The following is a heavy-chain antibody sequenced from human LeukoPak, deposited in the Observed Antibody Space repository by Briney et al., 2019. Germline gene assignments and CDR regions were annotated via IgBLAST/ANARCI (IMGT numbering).Heavy chain of an antibody. D-gene: IGHD6-6*01. J-gene: IGHJ2*01. CDR1: GLIFSRYS. CDR2: ISSSRRTI. Sequence: GGSLRLSCAASGLIFSRYSRNCVRDSPGKGLEGFPYISSSRRTIYYAHSVKGRFTISRDNAKSSLYLQMNSPRAQDTAVYYCAKGRPYSSSSRDWYFDLCGRRTLLTVPS. V-gene: IGHV3-48*01. CDR3: AKGRPYSSSSRDWYFDL.